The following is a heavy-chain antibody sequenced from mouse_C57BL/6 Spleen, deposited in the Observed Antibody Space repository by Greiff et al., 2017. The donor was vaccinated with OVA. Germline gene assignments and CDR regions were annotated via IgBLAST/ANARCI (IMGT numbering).Heavy chain of an antibody. Sequence: EVQRVESGGDLVKPGGSLKLSCAASGFTFSSYGMSWVRQTPDKRLEWVATISSGGSYTYYPDSVKGRFTISRDNAKNTLYLQMSSLKSEDTAMDYCARRRDYYGSSYVDYWGQGTTLTVSS. D-gene: IGHD1-1*01. CDR3: ARRRDYYGSSYVDY. CDR2: ISSGGSYT. J-gene: IGHJ2*01. V-gene: IGHV5-6*01. CDR1: GFTFSSYG.